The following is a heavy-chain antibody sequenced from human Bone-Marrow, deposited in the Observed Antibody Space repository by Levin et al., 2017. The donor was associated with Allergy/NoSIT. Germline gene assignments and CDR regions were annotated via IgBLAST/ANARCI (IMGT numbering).Heavy chain of an antibody. CDR1: GFTFSRFG. Sequence: GGSLRLSCAASGFTFSRFGMHWVRQAPGKGLEWVALMSYDGSYTYYADSVKGRFTISRDNSKNTLYLQMNSLRAEDTAVYYCAKDLFQAMVRGVIDYWGQGTLVTVSS. D-gene: IGHD3-10*01. CDR3: AKDLFQAMVRGVIDY. CDR2: MSYDGSYT. V-gene: IGHV3-30*18. J-gene: IGHJ4*02.